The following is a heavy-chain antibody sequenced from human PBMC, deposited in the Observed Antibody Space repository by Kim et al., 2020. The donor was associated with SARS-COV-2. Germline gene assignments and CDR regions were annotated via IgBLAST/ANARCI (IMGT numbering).Heavy chain of an antibody. V-gene: IGHV1-69*13. J-gene: IGHJ6*02. Sequence: SVKVSCKASGGTFSSYAISWVRQAPGQGLEWMGGIIPIFGTANYAQKFQGRVTITADESTSTAYMELSSLRSEDTAVYYCARGGLAAPRVDWLLYYGMDVWGQGTTVTVSS. CDR1: GGTFSSYA. D-gene: IGHD3-9*01. CDR3: ARGGLAAPRVDWLLYYGMDV. CDR2: IIPIFGTA.